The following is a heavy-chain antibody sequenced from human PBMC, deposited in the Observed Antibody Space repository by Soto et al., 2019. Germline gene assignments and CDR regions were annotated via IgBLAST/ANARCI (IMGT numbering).Heavy chain of an antibody. CDR2: ISSSSSYI. CDR1: GFTFSSYS. CDR3: GTIQLGYDSFDI. Sequence: EVQLVESGGGLVKPGGSLRLSCAASGFTFSSYSMNWVRQAPGKGLEWVSSISSSSSYIYYADSVKGRFTISRDNAKNSLYLQMNSLRAEDTAVYYCGTIQLGYDSFDIWGQGTMVTGS. V-gene: IGHV3-21*01. D-gene: IGHD3-22*01. J-gene: IGHJ3*02.